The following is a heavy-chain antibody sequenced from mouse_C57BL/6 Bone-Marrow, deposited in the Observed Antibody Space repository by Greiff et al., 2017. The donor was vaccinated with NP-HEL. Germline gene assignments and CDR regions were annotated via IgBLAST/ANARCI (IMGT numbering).Heavy chain of an antibody. D-gene: IGHD2-1*01. Sequence: VHVKQSGAELVRPGASVKLSCTASGFNIKDDYMHWVKQRPEQGLEWIGWIEPENGDTEYASKFQGKATITADTSSNTAYLQLSSLTSEDTAVYYCTTPYGNVFAYWGQGTLVTVSA. CDR1: GFNIKDDY. J-gene: IGHJ3*01. V-gene: IGHV14-4*01. CDR2: IEPENGDT. CDR3: TTPYGNVFAY.